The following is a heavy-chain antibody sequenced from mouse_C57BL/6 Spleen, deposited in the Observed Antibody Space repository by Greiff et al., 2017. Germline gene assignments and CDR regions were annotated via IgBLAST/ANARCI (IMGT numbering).Heavy chain of an antibody. V-gene: IGHV1-53*01. CDR2: INPSNGGT. CDR1: SYTFTSYW. D-gene: IGHD2-4*01. CDR3: ARSPYDYDVDYAMDY. Sequence: QVQLQQPGTELVKPGASVKLSCKASSYTFTSYWMHWVKQRPGQGLEWIGNINPSNGGTNYNEKFKSKATLTVDKSSSTAYMQLSSLASEDSAVYYVARSPYDYDVDYAMDYWGQGTSVTVAS. J-gene: IGHJ4*01.